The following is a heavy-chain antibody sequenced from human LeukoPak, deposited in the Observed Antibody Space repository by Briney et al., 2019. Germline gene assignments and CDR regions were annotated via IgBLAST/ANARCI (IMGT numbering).Heavy chain of an antibody. CDR2: INPNSGGT. CDR1: GYTFTGYY. D-gene: IGHD4-23*01. Sequence: GASVKVSYKASGYTFTGYYMHWGRQAPGQGLEWMGWINPNSGGTNYEQEFQGRVTMNRDTSISTAYMELRRLRSDDTAVYYCASGNSGMFDYWGQGTLVAVSS. CDR3: ASGNSGMFDY. J-gene: IGHJ4*02. V-gene: IGHV1-2*02.